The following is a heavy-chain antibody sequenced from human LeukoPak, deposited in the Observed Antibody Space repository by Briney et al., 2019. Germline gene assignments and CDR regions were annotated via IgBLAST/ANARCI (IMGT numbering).Heavy chain of an antibody. CDR1: GGSISSYY. CDR2: IYYSGST. V-gene: IGHV4-59*08. J-gene: IGHJ2*01. Sequence: PSETLSLTCTVSGGSISSYYWSWIRQPPGKGLEWIGYIYYSGSTNYNPSLKSRVTISVGTSKNQFSLKLSSVTAADTAVYYCARPSGYSGYDPNWYFDLWGRGTLVTVSS. CDR3: ARPSGYSGYDPNWYFDL. D-gene: IGHD5-12*01.